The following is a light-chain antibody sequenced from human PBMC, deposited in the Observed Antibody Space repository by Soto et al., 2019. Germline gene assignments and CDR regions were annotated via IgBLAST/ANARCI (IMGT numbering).Light chain of an antibody. J-gene: IGLJ1*01. Sequence: QSVLTQPPSASGSPGQSVTISCTGTSNDVGGYNYVSWYQHHPGKVPKLMIYEVTTRPSGVPDRCSGSKSGNTASLTVSGLQAEDEADCYCSSYAGSNIHYVFGGGTNVTV. V-gene: IGLV2-8*01. CDR2: EVT. CDR3: SSYAGSNIHYV. CDR1: SNDVGGYNY.